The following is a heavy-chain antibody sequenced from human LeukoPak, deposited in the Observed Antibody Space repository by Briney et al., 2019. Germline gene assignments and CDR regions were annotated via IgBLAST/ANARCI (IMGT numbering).Heavy chain of an antibody. J-gene: IGHJ4*02. CDR2: IHHSGGI. CDR1: GDSISSDIW. Sequence: PSETLSLTCAVSGDSISSDIWWNWVRQPPGKGLEGIGEIHHSGGINYNPSLKSRVTISLDKSKNQFSLELNPVTAADTALHYCSRGGDYRLPYWGQGTLVTVSS. D-gene: IGHD3-10*01. V-gene: IGHV4-4*02. CDR3: SRGGDYRLPY.